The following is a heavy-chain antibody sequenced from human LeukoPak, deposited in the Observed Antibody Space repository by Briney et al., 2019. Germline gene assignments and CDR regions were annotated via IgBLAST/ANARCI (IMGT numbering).Heavy chain of an antibody. CDR2: IYSGGST. V-gene: IGHV3-53*01. J-gene: IGHJ6*03. D-gene: IGHD2-2*01. CDR1: GFTVSSNY. Sequence: GGSLRLSCAASGFTVSSNYMSWVRQAPGKGLEWVSVIYSGGSTYYADSVKGRFTISRDNSKNTLYLQMNSLRAEDTAVYYCARDLKYQKGYYYYYYVDVWGKGTTVTISS. CDR3: ARDLKYQKGYYYYYYVDV.